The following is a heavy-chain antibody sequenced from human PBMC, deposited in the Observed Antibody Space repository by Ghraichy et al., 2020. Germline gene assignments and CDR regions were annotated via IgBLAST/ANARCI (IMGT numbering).Heavy chain of an antibody. D-gene: IGHD6-19*01. Sequence: LSLTCAASGFTFSGYWMSWVRQAPGKGLGWVANIKKDGSEKYYVDSVKGRFTISRDNAKNSLYLQMNSLRAEDTAVYYCARDLGSGWYFDYWGQGTLVTVSS. CDR3: ARDLGSGWYFDY. CDR2: IKKDGSEK. CDR1: GFTFSGYW. V-gene: IGHV3-7*01. J-gene: IGHJ4*02.